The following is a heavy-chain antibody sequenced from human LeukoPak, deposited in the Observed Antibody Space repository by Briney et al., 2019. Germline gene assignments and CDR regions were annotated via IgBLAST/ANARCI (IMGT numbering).Heavy chain of an antibody. CDR3: ARQNYGDAHDC. J-gene: IGHJ4*02. D-gene: IGHD4-17*01. CDR2: IKQDGSEK. CDR1: GFTFSSYW. V-gene: IGHV3-7*01. Sequence: PGGSLRLSCAGSGFTFSSYWMNWVRQAPGKGLEWVANIKQDGSEKYYVDPVKGRFTISRDNAKNSLYLQMNSLRAEDTAVYYCARQNYGDAHDCWGQGTLVTVSS.